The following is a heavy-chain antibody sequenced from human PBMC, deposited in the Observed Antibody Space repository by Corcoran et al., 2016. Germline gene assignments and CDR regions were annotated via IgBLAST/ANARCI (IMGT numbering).Heavy chain of an antibody. D-gene: IGHD3-22*01. Sequence: QVQLVQSGAEVKKPGSSLKVSCKASGGTFSSYAISWVRPAPGQGLEWMGGIIPIFGTANYAQKFQGRVTITADESTSTAYMELSSLRSEDTAVYCCASTVSGNYYDSSGYYSAFDYWGQGTLVTVSS. CDR1: GGTFSSYA. J-gene: IGHJ4*02. V-gene: IGHV1-69*01. CDR3: ASTVSGNYYDSSGYYSAFDY. CDR2: IIPIFGTA.